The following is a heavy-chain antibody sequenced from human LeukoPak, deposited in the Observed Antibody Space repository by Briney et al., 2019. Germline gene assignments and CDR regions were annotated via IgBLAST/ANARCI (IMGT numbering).Heavy chain of an antibody. CDR2: IIPIFGTA. CDR1: GGTFSSYA. CDR3: ARHNLDVDIVATTSSQGAFDY. J-gene: IGHJ4*02. Sequence: GASVKVSCKASGGTFSSYAISWVRQAPGQGLEWMGGIIPIFGTANYAQKFQGRVTITADESTSTAYMELSSLRSEDTAVYYCARHNLDVDIVATTSSQGAFDYWGQGTLVTVSS. D-gene: IGHD5-12*01. V-gene: IGHV1-69*13.